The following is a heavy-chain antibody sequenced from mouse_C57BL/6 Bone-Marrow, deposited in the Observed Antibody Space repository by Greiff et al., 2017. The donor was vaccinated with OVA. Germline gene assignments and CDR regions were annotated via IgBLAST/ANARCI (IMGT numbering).Heavy chain of an antibody. CDR3: ARKIDYSNYWFAY. D-gene: IGHD2-5*01. J-gene: IGHJ3*01. Sequence: VQLHQPGAELVKPGASVKLSCKASGYTFTSYWMHWVKQRPGQGLEWIGMIHPNSGSTNYNEKFKSKATLTVDKSSSTAYMQLSSLTSEDSAVYYCARKIDYSNYWFAYWGQGTLVTVSA. CDR2: IHPNSGST. V-gene: IGHV1-64*01. CDR1: GYTFTSYW.